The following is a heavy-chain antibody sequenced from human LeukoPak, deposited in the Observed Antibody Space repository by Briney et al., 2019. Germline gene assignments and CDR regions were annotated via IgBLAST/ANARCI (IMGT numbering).Heavy chain of an antibody. D-gene: IGHD3-10*02. CDR3: AELGITMIGGV. J-gene: IGHJ6*04. CDR2: ISSSSSYI. V-gene: IGHV3-21*01. Sequence: GGSLRLSCAASGFTFSSYSMNWVRQAPGKGLEWVSSISSSSSYIYYADSVKGRFTIFRDNAKNSLYLQMNSLRAEDAAVYYCAELGITMIGGVWGKGTTVTISS. CDR1: GFTFSSYS.